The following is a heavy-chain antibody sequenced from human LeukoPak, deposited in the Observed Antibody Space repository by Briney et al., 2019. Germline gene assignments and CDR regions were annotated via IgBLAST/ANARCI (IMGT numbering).Heavy chain of an antibody. D-gene: IGHD2-2*02. J-gene: IGHJ4*02. Sequence: GGSLRLSCAASGFTFSSYAMSWVRQAPGKGLEWVSAISDSGGSTYYADSVKGRFTISRGNSKSTLYLQMNSLRAEDTALFYCAMGSGTNYYTPLDYWGQGTLVTVSS. CDR1: GFTFSSYA. CDR2: ISDSGGST. CDR3: AMGSGTNYYTPLDY. V-gene: IGHV3-23*01.